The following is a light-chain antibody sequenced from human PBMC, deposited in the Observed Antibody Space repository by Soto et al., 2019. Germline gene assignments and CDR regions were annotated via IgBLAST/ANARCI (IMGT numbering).Light chain of an antibody. J-gene: IGKJ5*01. Sequence: EIVFTQSPGTVSLCECEMVRVAFGASQSVSSSYLAWYQQKPGLAPRLLIYDASSRATGIPDRFSGSGSGTDFTLTISRLEPEDFAVYYCQQYGSSPITFGQGTRLEIK. CDR1: QSVSSSY. CDR2: DAS. V-gene: IGKV3D-20*01. CDR3: QQYGSSPIT.